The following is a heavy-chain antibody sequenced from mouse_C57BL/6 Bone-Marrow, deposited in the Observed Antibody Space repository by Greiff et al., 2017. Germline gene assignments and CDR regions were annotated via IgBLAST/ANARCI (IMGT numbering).Heavy chain of an antibody. CDR2: INPNNGGT. V-gene: IGHV1-26*01. CDR3: ALPLYCFDY. J-gene: IGHJ2*01. CDR1: GYTFTDYY. D-gene: IGHD2-10*01. Sequence: VQLQQSGPELVKPGASVKISCKASGYTFTDYYMNWVKQSHGKSLEWIGDINPNNGGTSYNQKFKGKATLTVDKSSSTAYMELRSLTSEDSAVYYCALPLYCFDYWGQGTTLTVSS.